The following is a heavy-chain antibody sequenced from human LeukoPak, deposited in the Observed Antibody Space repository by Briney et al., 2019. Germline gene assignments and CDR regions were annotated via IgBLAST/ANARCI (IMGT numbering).Heavy chain of an antibody. CDR3: ARGNILRSGGSCSTNIDY. V-gene: IGHV4-4*07. D-gene: IGHD2-15*01. Sequence: SETLSLTCTVSGGSISSYYWSWIRQPAGKGLEWIGRIYTSGSTNYNPSLKSRVTMSVDTSKNQFSLKLSSVTAADTAVYYCARGNILRSGGSCSTNIDYWGQGTLVTVSS. J-gene: IGHJ4*02. CDR2: IYTSGST. CDR1: GGSISSYY.